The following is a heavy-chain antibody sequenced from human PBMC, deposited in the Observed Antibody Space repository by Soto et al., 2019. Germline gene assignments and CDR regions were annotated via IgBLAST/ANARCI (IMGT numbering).Heavy chain of an antibody. Sequence: GGSLRLSCAASGFTFSSYVMHWVRQAPGKGLEWVAVIWYDGSNKYYADSVKGRFTISRDNSKNTLYLQMNSLRAEDTAVYYCARDSSSSYYYYYGMDVWGQGTTVTVSS. V-gene: IGHV3-33*01. CDR3: ARDSSSSYYYYYGMDV. CDR2: IWYDGSNK. J-gene: IGHJ6*02. D-gene: IGHD6-13*01. CDR1: GFTFSSYV.